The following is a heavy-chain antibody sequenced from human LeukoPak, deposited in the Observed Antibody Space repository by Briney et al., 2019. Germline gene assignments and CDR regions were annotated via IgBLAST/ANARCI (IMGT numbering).Heavy chain of an antibody. D-gene: IGHD3-10*01. J-gene: IGHJ4*02. Sequence: GASVKVSCKASGYTFTGYYMHWVRQAPGQGLEWMGWINPNSGGTNYAQKFQGRVTMTRDTSISTAYMELSRLRSDDTAVYYCARDYGSGSYYNLDYWGQETLVTVSS. V-gene: IGHV1-2*02. CDR2: INPNSGGT. CDR3: ARDYGSGSYYNLDY. CDR1: GYTFTGYY.